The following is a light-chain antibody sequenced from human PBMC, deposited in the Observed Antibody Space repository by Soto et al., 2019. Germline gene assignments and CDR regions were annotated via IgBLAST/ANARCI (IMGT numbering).Light chain of an antibody. CDR2: GAS. V-gene: IGKV3-20*01. J-gene: IGKJ1*01. Sequence: EIVLTQSPGTLSLSPGERATLSCRASQSVTSSYLALYQQKPGQAPRLLIYGASSRATGIPDRFSGSGSGTDFTLTISSLEPEDFALYYCQQYGNSPRPFGQATKVDIK. CDR3: QQYGNSPRP. CDR1: QSVTSSY.